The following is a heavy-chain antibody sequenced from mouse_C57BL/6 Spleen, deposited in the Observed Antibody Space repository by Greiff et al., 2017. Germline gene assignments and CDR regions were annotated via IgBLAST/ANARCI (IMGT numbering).Heavy chain of an antibody. D-gene: IGHD3-2*02. CDR1: GYAFSSSW. CDR2: IYPGDGDT. J-gene: IGHJ4*01. V-gene: IGHV1-82*01. Sequence: QVQLQQSGPELVKPGASVKISCKASGYAFSSSWMNWVKQRPGKGLEWIGRIYPGDGDTNYNGKFKGKATLTADKSSSTAYMQLSSLTSEDSAVYFCARSGEGDDAMDYWGQGTSVTVSS. CDR3: ARSGEGDDAMDY.